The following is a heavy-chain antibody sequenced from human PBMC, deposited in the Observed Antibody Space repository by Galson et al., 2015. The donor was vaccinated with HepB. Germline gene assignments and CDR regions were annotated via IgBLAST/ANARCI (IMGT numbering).Heavy chain of an antibody. J-gene: IGHJ6*03. V-gene: IGHV3-30*18. D-gene: IGHD3-10*01. CDR1: GFTFSSYG. CDR3: AKEGRGLHYGSGSYYNEGSYYYYYYMDV. CDR2: ISYDGSNK. Sequence: LRLSCAASGFTFSSYGMHWVRQAPGKGLEWVAVISYDGSNKYYADSVKGRFTISRDNSKNTLYLQMNSLRAEDTAVYYCAKEGRGLHYGSGSYYNEGSYYYYYYMDVWGKGTTVTVSS.